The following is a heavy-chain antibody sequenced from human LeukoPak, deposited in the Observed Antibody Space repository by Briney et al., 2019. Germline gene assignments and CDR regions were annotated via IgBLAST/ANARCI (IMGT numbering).Heavy chain of an antibody. CDR3: ARRHDFYYYYGMDV. J-gene: IGHJ6*02. D-gene: IGHD2-21*02. CDR1: GFTFSSYA. V-gene: IGHV3-21*01. CDR2: ISSSSSYI. Sequence: GGSLRLSCAASGFTFSSYAMSWVRQAPGKGLEWVSSISSSSSYIYYADSVKGRFTISRDNAKNSLYLQMNSLRAEDTAVYYCARRHDFYYYYGMDVWGQGTTVTVSS.